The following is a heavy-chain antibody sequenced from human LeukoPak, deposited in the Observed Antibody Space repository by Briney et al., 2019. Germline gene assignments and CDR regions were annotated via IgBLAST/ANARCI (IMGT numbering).Heavy chain of an antibody. V-gene: IGHV3-21*05. CDR3: ARVGSTAEAGTPDY. J-gene: IGHJ4*02. D-gene: IGHD6-13*01. Sequence: GGSLRLSCAASGFTFSSYSMNWVRQAPGEGLEWLSYISRSGSHTPYADSVKGRFTVSRDNAKNSLSLELNSLRVDDTAIYYCARVGSTAEAGTPDYWGQGTLVTVSS. CDR1: GFTFSSYS. CDR2: ISRSGSHT.